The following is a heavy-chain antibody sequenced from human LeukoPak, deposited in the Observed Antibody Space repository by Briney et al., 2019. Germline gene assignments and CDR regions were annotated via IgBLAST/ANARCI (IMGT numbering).Heavy chain of an antibody. V-gene: IGHV4-4*07. CDR3: ASGLYYGSGSYYIDY. CDR1: GGSISSYY. J-gene: IGHJ4*02. Sequence: PSETLSLTCTVSGGSISSYYWSWIRQPAGKGLEWIGRIYTSGSTNYNPSLKSRVTISVDTSKNQFSLKLSSVTAADTAVYYCASGLYYGSGSYYIDYWGQGTLVTVSS. D-gene: IGHD3-10*01. CDR2: IYTSGST.